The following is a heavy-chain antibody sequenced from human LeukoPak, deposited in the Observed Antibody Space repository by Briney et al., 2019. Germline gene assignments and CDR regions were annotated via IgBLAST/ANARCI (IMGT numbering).Heavy chain of an antibody. J-gene: IGHJ3*02. Sequence: GESLKISCEGSGFSFTSYWIGWVRQMPGKGLEWMGVIYPGNSDNKSFQGQFAISADKSISTAYLQWSSLKASDTAMYYCARVHRGSYLRAFDIWGQGTMVTVSS. CDR1: GFSFTSYW. CDR3: ARVHRGSYLRAFDI. V-gene: IGHV5-51*01. CDR2: IYPGNSDN. D-gene: IGHD1-26*01.